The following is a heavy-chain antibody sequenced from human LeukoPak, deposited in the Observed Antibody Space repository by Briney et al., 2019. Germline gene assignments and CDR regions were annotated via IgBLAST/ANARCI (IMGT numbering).Heavy chain of an antibody. Sequence: GGSLRLSCAASGFTFSTYSMNWVRQAPGKGLEWVSSITSSSSYIYYADSVKGRFTFSRDNAKNSLYLQMNSLRAEDTAVYYCARGGHAYYDSSGYRYYFDYWGQGTLVAVSS. CDR1: GFTFSTYS. V-gene: IGHV3-21*01. CDR2: ITSSSSYI. D-gene: IGHD3-22*01. J-gene: IGHJ4*02. CDR3: ARGGHAYYDSSGYRYYFDY.